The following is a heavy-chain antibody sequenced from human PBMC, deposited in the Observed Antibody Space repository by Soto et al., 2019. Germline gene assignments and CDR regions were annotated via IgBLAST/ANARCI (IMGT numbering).Heavy chain of an antibody. Sequence: SLRLSCTASGFTFGDYAMSWFRQAPGKGLEWVGFIRSKAYGGTTEYAASVKGRFTISRDDSKSIAYLQMNSLKTEDTAVYYCTRTPREYYYGSGSYYYYYYGMDVWGQGTTVTVSS. CDR1: GFTFGDYA. J-gene: IGHJ6*02. CDR2: IRSKAYGGTT. V-gene: IGHV3-49*03. CDR3: TRTPREYYYGSGSYYYYYYGMDV. D-gene: IGHD3-10*01.